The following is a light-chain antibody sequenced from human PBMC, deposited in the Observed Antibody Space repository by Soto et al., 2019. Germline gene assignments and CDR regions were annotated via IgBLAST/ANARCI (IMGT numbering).Light chain of an antibody. Sequence: EIVMTQSPVTLSVSPGERATLSCRASLSISSNLAWYQQKPGQGPRLLIYDASTRATGIPARFSGSGSGTEFTLTITSLQSEDFAVYYCQHYNNWSLAFGLGTKVEI. J-gene: IGKJ1*01. V-gene: IGKV3-15*01. CDR3: QHYNNWSLA. CDR1: LSISSN. CDR2: DAS.